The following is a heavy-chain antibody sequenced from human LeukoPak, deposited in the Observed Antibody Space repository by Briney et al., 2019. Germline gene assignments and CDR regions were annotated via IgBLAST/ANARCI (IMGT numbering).Heavy chain of an antibody. V-gene: IGHV3-23*01. CDR1: GFNFRDYA. CDR2: ISGSGGST. D-gene: IGHD2-15*01. Sequence: PGGSLRLSCAGSGFNFRDYAISWVRQAPGKGLEWVSAISGSGGSTYYADSVKGRFTISRDNSKNTLYLQMNSLRAEDTAVYYCARRYCSGGSCYHQFDYWGQGTLVTVSS. CDR3: ARRYCSGGSCYHQFDY. J-gene: IGHJ4*02.